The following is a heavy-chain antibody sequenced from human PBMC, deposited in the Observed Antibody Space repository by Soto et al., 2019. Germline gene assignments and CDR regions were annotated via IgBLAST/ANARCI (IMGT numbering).Heavy chain of an antibody. D-gene: IGHD6-19*01. CDR1: GFTFSSYW. CDR3: ARDVSSGWYYYWFDS. Sequence: EVQLVESGGGLVQPGGSLRLSCAASGFTFSSYWMHWVRQAPGKGLVWVSRINSDGSSTSYADSVKGRFTISRDNAKNTLDLQMNSLRAEDTAVYYCARDVSSGWYYYWFDSWGQGTLFTVSS. CDR2: INSDGSST. V-gene: IGHV3-74*01. J-gene: IGHJ5*01.